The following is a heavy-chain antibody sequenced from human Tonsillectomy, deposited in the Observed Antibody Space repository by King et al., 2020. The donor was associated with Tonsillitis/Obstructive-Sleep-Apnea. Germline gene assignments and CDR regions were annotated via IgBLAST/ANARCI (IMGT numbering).Heavy chain of an antibody. CDR3: ARGSAAAGDGWFDP. D-gene: IGHD6-13*01. CDR1: GFTFSSYD. V-gene: IGHV3-13*04. Sequence: VQLVESGGGLVQPGGSLRLSCAASGFTFSSYDMHWVLQATGKGLEWVSAIGTAGDTYYPGSVKGRFTISRENAKNSLYLQMNSLRAGDTAVYYCARGSAAAGDGWFDPWGQGTLVTVSS. CDR2: IGTAGDT. J-gene: IGHJ5*02.